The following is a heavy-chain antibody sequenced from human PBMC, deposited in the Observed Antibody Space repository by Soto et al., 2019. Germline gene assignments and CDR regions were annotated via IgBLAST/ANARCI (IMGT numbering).Heavy chain of an antibody. D-gene: IGHD3-22*01. V-gene: IGHV3-15*01. Sequence: PGGSLRLSCAASGFTFSNAWMSWVRQAPGKGLEWVGRIKSKTDGGTTDYAAPVKGRFTISRDDSKNTLYLQMNSLKTEDTAVYYCTTHYYDSSGYYLYFDYWGQGTLVTVSS. CDR3: TTHYYDSSGYYLYFDY. CDR2: IKSKTDGGTT. J-gene: IGHJ4*02. CDR1: GFTFSNAW.